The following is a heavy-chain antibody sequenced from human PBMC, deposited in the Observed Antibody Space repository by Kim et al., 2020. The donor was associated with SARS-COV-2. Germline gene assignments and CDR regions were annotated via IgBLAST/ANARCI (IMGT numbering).Heavy chain of an antibody. J-gene: IGHJ6*02. D-gene: IGHD3-10*01. CDR2: G. Sequence: GNYAPKFQGRVTITADESTSTAYMELSSLRSEDTAVYYCARGVHFYGMDVWGQGTTVTVSS. CDR3: ARGVHFYGMDV. V-gene: IGHV1-69*01.